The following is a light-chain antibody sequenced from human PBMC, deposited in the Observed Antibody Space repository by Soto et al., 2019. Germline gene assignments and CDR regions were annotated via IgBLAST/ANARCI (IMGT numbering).Light chain of an antibody. CDR3: QQYNKWPTT. CDR2: GAS. CDR1: QSVSSN. V-gene: IGKV3-15*01. Sequence: EIVMTQSPATLSVSPVERATLSCRASQSVSSNLAWYQQKRGQAPRLLINGASTRATGIPARFSGSGSGTEFTLTISSLQSEDFAVYFCQQYNKWPTTFGQGTKVDIK. J-gene: IGKJ1*01.